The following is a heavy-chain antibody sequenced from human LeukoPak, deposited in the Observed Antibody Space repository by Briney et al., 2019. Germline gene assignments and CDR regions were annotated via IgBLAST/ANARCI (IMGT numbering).Heavy chain of an antibody. CDR1: GFTFSSYG. CDR2: IWYDGSNK. J-gene: IGHJ3*02. V-gene: IGHV3-33*06. Sequence: PGGSLRLSCAASGFTFSSYGMHWVRQAPGKGLEWVAVIWYDGSNKYYADSVKGRFTISRDNSKNTLYLQMNSLRAEDTAKYYCAKDPNGDYIGTFDIWGQGTMVIVS. D-gene: IGHD4-17*01. CDR3: AKDPNGDYIGTFDI.